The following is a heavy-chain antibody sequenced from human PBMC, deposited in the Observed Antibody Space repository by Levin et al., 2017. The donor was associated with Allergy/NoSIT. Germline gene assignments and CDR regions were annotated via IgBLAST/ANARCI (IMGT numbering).Heavy chain of an antibody. CDR1: GGTFSSYA. CDR3: AREISSSWYGGFYAFDS. CDR2: IIPIFGTA. D-gene: IGHD6-13*01. V-gene: IGHV1-69*06. J-gene: IGHJ3*02. Sequence: SVKVSCKASGGTFSSYAISWVRQAPGQGLEWMGGIIPIFGTANYAQKFQGRVTITADKSTSTAYMELSSLRSEDTAVYYCAREISSSWYGGFYAFDSWGQGTMVTVSS.